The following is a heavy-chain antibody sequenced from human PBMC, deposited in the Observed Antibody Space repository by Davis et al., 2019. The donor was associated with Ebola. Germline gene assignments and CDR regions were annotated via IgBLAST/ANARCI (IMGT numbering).Heavy chain of an antibody. CDR1: GGSIGSGDYY. Sequence: MPSETLSLTCTVSGGSIGSGDYYWSWIRQPPGKGLEWIGYIYYSGSTFYTPSLKSRVTISVDRSKNHFSLKLSSVTAADTAVYYCAGYGDYFLGWGQGTLVTVSS. D-gene: IGHD4-17*01. CDR3: AGYGDYFLG. V-gene: IGHV4-30-4*01. CDR2: IYYSGST. J-gene: IGHJ4*02.